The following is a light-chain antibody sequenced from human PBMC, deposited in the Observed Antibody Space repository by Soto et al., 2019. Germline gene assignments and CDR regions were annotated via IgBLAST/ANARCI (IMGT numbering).Light chain of an antibody. Sequence: EIVMTQSPATLSVSPGERATLSCRASQSVSSSVAWYQQKPGQGPRLVIYDTSTRATGIPARFSGSGSGTEFTLTISSLEPEDFTVYYCQQHSNWPLTFGGGTKVDIK. J-gene: IGKJ4*01. CDR3: QQHSNWPLT. CDR1: QSVSSS. V-gene: IGKV3-15*01. CDR2: DTS.